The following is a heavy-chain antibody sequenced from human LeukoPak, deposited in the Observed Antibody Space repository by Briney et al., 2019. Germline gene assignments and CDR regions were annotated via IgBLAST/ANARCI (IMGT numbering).Heavy chain of an antibody. J-gene: IGHJ5*02. Sequence: ASVTVSYKSSGHTFTLYFMHWVRHAPGQGLEWMGWINLHSGDTNYAQKFQVRVTMTRDTSISTAYMELSRLRSDDTAVYYCARAEGSNDRMSWGQGTLVTVSS. V-gene: IGHV1-2*02. CDR2: INLHSGDT. CDR3: ARAEGSNDRMS. D-gene: IGHD3-22*01. CDR1: GHTFTLYF.